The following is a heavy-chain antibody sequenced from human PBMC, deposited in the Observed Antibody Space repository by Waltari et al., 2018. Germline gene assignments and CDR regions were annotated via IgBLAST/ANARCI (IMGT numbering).Heavy chain of an antibody. CDR3: ARQRPAALVAWFDS. V-gene: IGHV4-39*07. Sequence: QLQLQESGPGLVKPSETLSLSCTVSGDSISRSDYYWGWIRQPPGKGLEWIGSVDDRGNSDYTPSLKSRVDISTDTSKNQLSLRLTSVTAADSAVYHCARQRPAALVAWFDSWGQGTPVIVSS. CDR2: VDDRGNS. CDR1: GDSISRSDYY. J-gene: IGHJ5*01. D-gene: IGHD2-2*01.